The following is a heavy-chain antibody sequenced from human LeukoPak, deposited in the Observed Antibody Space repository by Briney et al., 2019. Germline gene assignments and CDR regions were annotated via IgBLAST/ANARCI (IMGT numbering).Heavy chain of an antibody. CDR1: GLTHHDYA. CDR3: AKQPYNYYYLDV. D-gene: IGHD2-2*02. V-gene: IGHV3-23*01. J-gene: IGHJ6*03. Sequence: GGSLRLSCAISGLTHHDYAMTWVRQAPGKGLEWVSTIVGDSSKTYYADSVKSRFTISRDNSNYMLFLHMNSLRAEDTAIYYCAKQPYNYYYLDVWGKGTTVTVSS. CDR2: IVGDSSKT.